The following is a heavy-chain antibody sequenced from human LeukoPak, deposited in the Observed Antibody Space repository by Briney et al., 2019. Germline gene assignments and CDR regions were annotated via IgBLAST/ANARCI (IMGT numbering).Heavy chain of an antibody. CDR1: GYKFNAYW. Sequence: GESLKISCKGSGYKFNAYWIAWVRQMPGKGLEWMGIIYPDDSDTRYSPSFQGQVTISADKSVSIAYLQWSSLKASDTAMYYCARPNIMSSYDSRGYDAFDVWGQGTMVIVSS. CDR3: ARPNIMSSYDSRGYDAFDV. CDR2: IYPDDSDT. D-gene: IGHD3-22*01. V-gene: IGHV5-51*01. J-gene: IGHJ3*01.